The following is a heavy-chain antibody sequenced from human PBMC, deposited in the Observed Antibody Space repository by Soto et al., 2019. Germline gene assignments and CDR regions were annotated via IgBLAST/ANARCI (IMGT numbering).Heavy chain of an antibody. CDR1: GGSISSSNW. V-gene: IGHV4-4*02. CDR3: ASLGFRGWLVYDY. J-gene: IGHJ4*02. CDR2: IYHSGST. D-gene: IGHD6-19*01. Sequence: PAETLSLTCAVSGGSISSSNWWSWVRQPPGKGLEWIGEIYHSGSTNYNPSLKSRVTISVDKSKNQFSLKLSSVTAADTAVYYCASLGFRGWLVYDYWGQGTLVTVSS.